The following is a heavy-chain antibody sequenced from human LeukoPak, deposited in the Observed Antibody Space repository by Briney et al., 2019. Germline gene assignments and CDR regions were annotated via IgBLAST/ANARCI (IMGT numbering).Heavy chain of an antibody. CDR3: ARHGFYGDSARRQFDP. Sequence: SETRSLTCTVSGSSISIGHYWAWIRQPPGKRLEWISSIFQSGDTYHHPSLKNRVTISVDTSRNQVSLRLTSLTAADTAVYYCARHGFYGDSARRQFDPWGQGTLVTVSS. CDR2: IFQSGDT. D-gene: IGHD4-17*01. V-gene: IGHV4-38-2*02. J-gene: IGHJ5*02. CDR1: GSSISIGHY.